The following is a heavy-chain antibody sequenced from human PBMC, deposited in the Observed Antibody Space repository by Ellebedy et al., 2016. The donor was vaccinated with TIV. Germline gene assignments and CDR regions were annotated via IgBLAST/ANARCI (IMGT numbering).Heavy chain of an antibody. Sequence: SETLSLXCTVSGSSISSYYWSLLRQPAGKGLEWIGRIYTSGSTNYNAYLKSRVTMLVDTSKNQVYLKLRPVTAAGTAMYYCVRDYRLLSGHYYYYMDVWGKGTTVTVSS. V-gene: IGHV4-4*07. CDR3: VRDYRLLSGHYYYYMDV. J-gene: IGHJ6*03. CDR1: GSSISSYY. D-gene: IGHD2-2*01. CDR2: IYTSGST.